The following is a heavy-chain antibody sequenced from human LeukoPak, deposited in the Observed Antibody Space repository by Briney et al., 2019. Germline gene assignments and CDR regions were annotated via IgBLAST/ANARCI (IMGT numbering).Heavy chain of an antibody. CDR1: GFTFSSYW. D-gene: IGHD3-3*01. V-gene: IGHV3-7*01. CDR3: ARAMGTIFGVADYYYYYYMDV. Sequence: PGGSLRLSCAASGFTFSSYWMSWVRQAPGKGLEWVANIKLDGSEKYYVDSVKGRFTISRDNAKNSLYLQMNSLRAEDTAVYYCARAMGTIFGVADYYYYYYMDVWGKGTTVTVSS. J-gene: IGHJ6*03. CDR2: IKLDGSEK.